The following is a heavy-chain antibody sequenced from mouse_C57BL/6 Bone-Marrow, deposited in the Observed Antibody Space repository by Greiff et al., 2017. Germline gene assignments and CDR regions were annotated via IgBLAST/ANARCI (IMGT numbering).Heavy chain of an antibody. J-gene: IGHJ4*01. Sequence: QVQLQQSGAELARPGASVKLSCKASGYTFTSYGISWVKQRTGQGLEWIGEIYPRSGNTYYNEKFKGKATLTADKSSSTAYMALRSLTSEDSAVYICARQLRRRMDYWGQGTSVTVSS. D-gene: IGHD3-2*02. CDR3: ARQLRRRMDY. V-gene: IGHV1-81*01. CDR2: IYPRSGNT. CDR1: GYTFTSYG.